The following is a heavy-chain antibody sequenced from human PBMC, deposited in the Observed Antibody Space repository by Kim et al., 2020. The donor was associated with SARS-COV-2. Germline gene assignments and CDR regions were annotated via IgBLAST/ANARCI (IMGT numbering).Heavy chain of an antibody. D-gene: IGHD6-19*01. J-gene: IGHJ4*02. V-gene: IGHV3-23*01. CDR3: AKGSGSGWLTILFDY. Sequence: GGSLRLSCAASGFTFSSYAMSWVRQAPGKGLEWVSAISGSGGSTYYADSVKGRFTISRDNSKNTLYLQMNSLRAEDTAVYYCAKGSGSGWLTILFDYWGQGTLVTVSS. CDR1: GFTFSSYA. CDR2: ISGSGGST.